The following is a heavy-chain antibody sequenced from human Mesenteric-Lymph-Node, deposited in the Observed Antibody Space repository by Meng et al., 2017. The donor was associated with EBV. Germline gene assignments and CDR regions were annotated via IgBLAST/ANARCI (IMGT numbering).Heavy chain of an antibody. J-gene: IGHJ4*02. CDR3: AHIKGGGNSGFLDY. CDR1: GFSLSTSGVG. Sequence: TLKESCLPPVNPTQTLTLTCTFSGFSLSTSGVGVGWIRQPPGKALEWLALIYWDDDKRSSPSLKTRLTITKDPSINQVVLTMINMDPVDTATNYCAHIKGGGNSGFLDYWGQGTLVTVSS. V-gene: IGHV2-5*02. CDR2: IYWDDDK. D-gene: IGHD4-23*01.